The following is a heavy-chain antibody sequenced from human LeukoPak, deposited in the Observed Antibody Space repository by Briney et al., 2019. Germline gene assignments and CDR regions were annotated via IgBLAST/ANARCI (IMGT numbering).Heavy chain of an antibody. CDR1: GYRFTGVW. Sequence: GESLKISWKRPGYRFTGVWISWVRQIPGKGLEWMGRIDPSDSHTNYSPSFQGHVTISADKSISTVYLQWSSLKATDTAMYYCARLREDGQIGDFWGQGALVTVSS. CDR3: ARLREDGQIGDF. J-gene: IGHJ4*02. CDR2: IDPSDSHT. V-gene: IGHV5-10-1*01. D-gene: IGHD3-10*01.